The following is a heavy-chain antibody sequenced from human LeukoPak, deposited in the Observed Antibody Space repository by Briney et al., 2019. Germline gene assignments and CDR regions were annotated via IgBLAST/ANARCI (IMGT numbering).Heavy chain of an antibody. CDR3: ARVASYAFDI. J-gene: IGHJ3*02. Sequence: GGSLRLSCEASAFTFSSYWMSWVRQAPGMGVEWVANIKQDGSEKYYVDSVKGRFTISRDNDKNSMYLQMNSLRAEDTAVFYCARVASYAFDIWGQGTMVTVSS. CDR2: IKQDGSEK. CDR1: AFTFSSYW. V-gene: IGHV3-7*01. D-gene: IGHD6-6*01.